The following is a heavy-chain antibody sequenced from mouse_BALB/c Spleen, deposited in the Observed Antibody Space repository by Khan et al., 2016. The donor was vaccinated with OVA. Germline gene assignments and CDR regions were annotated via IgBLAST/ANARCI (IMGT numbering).Heavy chain of an antibody. CDR3: TREAVDGSSFAY. J-gene: IGHJ3*01. CDR1: GYTFTNYW. D-gene: IGHD2-3*01. V-gene: IGHV1-69*02. Sequence: QVQLQQPGTELVRPGASVKLSCKASGYTFTNYWINWVKQRPGQGLEWIGNIYTSDSYTNYNQKFKEKATLTVDKSSSTASMQLSSPTSEDSAVYYCTREAVDGSSFAYWGQGTLVTVSA. CDR2: IYTSDSYT.